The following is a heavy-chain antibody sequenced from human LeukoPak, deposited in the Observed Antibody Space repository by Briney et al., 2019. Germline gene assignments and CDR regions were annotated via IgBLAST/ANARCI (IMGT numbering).Heavy chain of an antibody. J-gene: IGHJ5*02. CDR2: IYDSGST. CDR1: GGSIRSSYYY. V-gene: IGHV4-39*01. Sequence: SETLSLTCTVSGGSIRSSYYYWGWIRQPPGKGLEWIGSIYDSGSTYYNPSLKSRVTISVDTSKNQFSLRLSSVTAADTAVYYCAGRSGSYSAWGQGALVTVSS. CDR3: AGRSGSYSA. D-gene: IGHD1-26*01.